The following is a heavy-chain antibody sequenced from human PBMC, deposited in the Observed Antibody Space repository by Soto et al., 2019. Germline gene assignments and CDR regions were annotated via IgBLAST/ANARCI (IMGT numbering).Heavy chain of an antibody. J-gene: IGHJ5*02. D-gene: IGHD3-16*01. CDR3: ARGREGGGAS. CDR2: TNPSGST. Sequence: QVQLQQWGAGLLKPSETLSLTCGVYGGSFSGNYWSWIRQPPGEGLEWIGETNPSGSTNYSPSLKSRATISADTSKNQFSLKLSSVIAADTAVYYCARGREGGGASWGQGTLVTVSS. CDR1: GGSFSGNY. V-gene: IGHV4-34*01.